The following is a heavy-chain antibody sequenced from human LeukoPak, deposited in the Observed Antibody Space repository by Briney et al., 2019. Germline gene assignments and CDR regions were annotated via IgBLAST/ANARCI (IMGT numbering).Heavy chain of an antibody. J-gene: IGHJ4*01. CDR2: IGTGGTPT. V-gene: IGHV3-48*03. CDR3: ARGQQPSDY. Sequence: PGGSLRFSCEASGFSFRSYELTWVRQAPGNGLEWISYIGTGGTPTFYADSVEGRFTISRDNGKNSLYLKMNSLRVDYTGVYYCARGQQPSDYWGQGTLVTVSS. CDR1: GFSFRSYE. D-gene: IGHD6-13*01.